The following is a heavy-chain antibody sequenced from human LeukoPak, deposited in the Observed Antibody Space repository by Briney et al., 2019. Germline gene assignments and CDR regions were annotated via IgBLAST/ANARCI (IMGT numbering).Heavy chain of an antibody. Sequence: SETLSLTCTVSGGSISSYYWSWIRQPPGKGLEWIGYIYYSGSTNYNPSLKSRVTISVDTSKNQFSLKLSSVTAADTAVYYCARSRSSCYRNWFDAWGQGTLVTVSS. V-gene: IGHV4-59*01. CDR1: GGSISSYY. D-gene: IGHD6-13*01. CDR3: ARSRSSCYRNWFDA. CDR2: IYYSGST. J-gene: IGHJ5*02.